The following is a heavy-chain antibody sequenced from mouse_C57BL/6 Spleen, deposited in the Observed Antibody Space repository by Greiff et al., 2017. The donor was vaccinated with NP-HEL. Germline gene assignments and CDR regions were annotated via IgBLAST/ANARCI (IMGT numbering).Heavy chain of an antibody. Sequence: EVQLMESGGGLVQPGGSLSLSCAASGFTFTDYYMSWVRQPPGKALEWLGFIRNKANGYTTEYSASVKGRFTISRDNSQSILYLQMNALRAEDSATYYCARRGYYYFDYWGQGTTLTVSS. J-gene: IGHJ2*01. V-gene: IGHV7-3*01. CDR3: ARRGYYYFDY. D-gene: IGHD2-14*01. CDR2: IRNKANGYTT. CDR1: GFTFTDYY.